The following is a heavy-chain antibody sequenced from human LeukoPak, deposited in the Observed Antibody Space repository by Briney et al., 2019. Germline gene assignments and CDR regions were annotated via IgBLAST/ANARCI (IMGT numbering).Heavy chain of an antibody. V-gene: IGHV4-59*01. CDR2: VYHTGHT. CDR3: ARHRFGHLFDY. Sequence: SETLSLTCAVYGGSFSGYYWSWIRQPPGKGLEWIGYVYHTGHTHYSPSLKSRVTVSLDTSRNQVSLILSSVTAADTAVYYCARHRFGHLFDYWGQGTLVFVSS. J-gene: IGHJ4*02. D-gene: IGHD3-16*01. CDR1: GGSFSGYY.